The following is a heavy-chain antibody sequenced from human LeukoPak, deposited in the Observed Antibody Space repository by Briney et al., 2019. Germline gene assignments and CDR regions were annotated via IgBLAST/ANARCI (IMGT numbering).Heavy chain of an antibody. CDR2: IYTSGST. D-gene: IGHD1-26*01. CDR1: GGSISSYY. J-gene: IGHJ4*02. V-gene: IGHV4-4*07. CDR3: ARSHPSGSYYDFDY. Sequence: SETLSLTCTVSGGSISSYYWSWIRQPAGKGLEWIGRIYTSGSTNYNPSLKSRVTMSVDTSKNQFSLKLSSVTAADTAVYYCARSHPSGSYYDFDYWGQGTLVTVSP.